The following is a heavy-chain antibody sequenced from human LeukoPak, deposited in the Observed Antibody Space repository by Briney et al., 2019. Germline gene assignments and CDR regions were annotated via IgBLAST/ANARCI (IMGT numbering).Heavy chain of an antibody. CDR2: INPSGGST. V-gene: IGHV1-46*01. CDR1: GYTFSSYY. CDR3: ARGDSSGPQVY. D-gene: IGHD3-22*01. J-gene: IGHJ4*02. Sequence: ASVKVSCXASGYTFSSYYMHWVRQAPGQGLEWMAIINPSGGSTKYAQKLQGRVTMTRDTSTSTVYMELSSLRSEDTPVYYCARGDSSGPQVYWGQGTLVTVSS.